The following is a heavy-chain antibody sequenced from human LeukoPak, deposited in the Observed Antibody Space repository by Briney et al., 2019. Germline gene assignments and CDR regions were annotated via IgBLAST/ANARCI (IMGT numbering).Heavy chain of an antibody. CDR1: GYSITSGYY. V-gene: IGHV4-38-2*01. D-gene: IGHD4-11*01. J-gene: IGHJ4*02. CDR2: IYYSGST. CDR3: ARRYSNYFFDH. Sequence: SETLSLTCGVSGYSITSGYYWAWIRQPPGKGLEWIGNIYYSGSTYYNPSLKSRVTISVDTSKNQFSLKLSSVTAADTAVYYCARRYSNYFFDHGGQGTLVTVSS.